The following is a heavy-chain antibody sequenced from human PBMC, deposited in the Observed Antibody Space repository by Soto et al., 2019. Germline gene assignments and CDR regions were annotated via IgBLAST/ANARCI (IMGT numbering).Heavy chain of an antibody. J-gene: IGHJ4*02. CDR1: VGSFSSSRYY. CDR2: IYYGGST. D-gene: IGHD5-12*01. CDR3: ARHVVDVMATITSFDS. Sequence: QLQLQESGPGLVKPSETLSLTCSVSVGSFSSSRYYWGWIRQPPGKGVEWIATIYYGGSTYYNPSLKSRVTISVDTSKNQCSLKLSSVTAADTAVYYCARHVVDVMATITSFDSWGQGTLFTVSS. V-gene: IGHV4-39*01.